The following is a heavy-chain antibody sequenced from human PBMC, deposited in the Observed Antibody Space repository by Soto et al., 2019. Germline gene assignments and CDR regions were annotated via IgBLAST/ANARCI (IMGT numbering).Heavy chain of an antibody. V-gene: IGHV1-2*02. D-gene: IGHD3-22*01. CDR2: INPNSGGT. CDR1: GYTFTGYY. Sequence: QVPLVQSGAEVKKPGASVKVSCKASGYTFTGYYMHWVRQAPGQGLEWMGWINPNSGGTNYAQKFQGRVTMTRDTSISTAYMELSRLRSDDTAVYYCARGLTMYYYDSSGYKTFDYWGQGTLVTVSS. J-gene: IGHJ4*02. CDR3: ARGLTMYYYDSSGYKTFDY.